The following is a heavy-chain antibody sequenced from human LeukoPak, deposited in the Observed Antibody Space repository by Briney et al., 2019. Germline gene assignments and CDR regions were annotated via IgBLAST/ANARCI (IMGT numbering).Heavy chain of an antibody. D-gene: IGHD6-13*01. CDR3: ARWYGKGWFDP. V-gene: IGHV4-34*01. CDR2: INHSGST. CDR1: GGSFSGYY. J-gene: IGHJ5*02. Sequence: PSETLSLTCAVYGGSFSGYYWSWIRQPPGKGLEWIGEINHSGSTNYNPSLKSRVTISVDKSKNQFSLKLSSVTAADTAVYYCARWYGKGWFDPWGQGTLVTVSS.